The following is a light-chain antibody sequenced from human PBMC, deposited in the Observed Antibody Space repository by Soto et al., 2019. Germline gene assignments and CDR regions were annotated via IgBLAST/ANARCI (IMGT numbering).Light chain of an antibody. Sequence: QSALTQPASVSGSPGQSITISCTGTSSDVGSYNLVSWYQQHPGKAPNLMIYEVNKRPSGVSNRFSGSKSGTTASLTISGLQAEDEADYHCCSYAGSRTWVFGGGTKLTVL. CDR1: SSDVGSYNL. V-gene: IGLV2-23*02. CDR3: CSYAGSRTWV. CDR2: EVN. J-gene: IGLJ3*02.